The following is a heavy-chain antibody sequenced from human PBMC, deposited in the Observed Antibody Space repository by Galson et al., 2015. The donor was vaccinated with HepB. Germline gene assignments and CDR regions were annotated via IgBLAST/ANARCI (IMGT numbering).Heavy chain of an antibody. J-gene: IGHJ4*02. V-gene: IGHV3-23*01. D-gene: IGHD2-21*01. Sequence: SLRPSCATSGFTFTTYTMGWVRQAPGKPLEWVSSISGGGGHKNHADSVKGRFTISKDRSRNTVSLQMTRLTAEDTAVYYCAKDGPPSFIPHFFDSWGQGTLVTVSS. CDR2: ISGGGGHK. CDR1: GFTFTTYT. CDR3: AKDGPPSFIPHFFDS.